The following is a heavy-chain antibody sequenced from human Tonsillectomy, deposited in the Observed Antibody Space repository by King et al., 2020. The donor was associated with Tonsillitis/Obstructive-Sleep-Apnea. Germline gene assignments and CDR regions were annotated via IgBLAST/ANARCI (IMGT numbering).Heavy chain of an antibody. CDR2: ISSSGSFL. J-gene: IGHJ6*03. Sequence: QLVESGGGLVQPGGSLRLSCAASGFAFSSYEMNWVRQAPGKGLEWVSFISSSGSFLYYADSVQGRFTISRDNAKNSLYLLMDSLRAEDTAVYYCARILRSYMDVWGKGTTVTVS. CDR3: ARILRSYMDV. D-gene: IGHD3-10*01. CDR1: GFAFSSYE. V-gene: IGHV3-48*03.